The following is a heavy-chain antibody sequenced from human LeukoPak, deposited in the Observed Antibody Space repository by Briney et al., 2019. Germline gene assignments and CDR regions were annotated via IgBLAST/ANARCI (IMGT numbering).Heavy chain of an antibody. V-gene: IGHV4-61*02. CDR3: ARSPSAGWFDP. Sequence: SETLSLTCTVSGGSIISGSYHWSWIRQPAGKGLEWIGRMSSSGNTNYNPSLTSRVAISIDTSKNQFSLKLSSVTAADTAVYYCARSPSAGWFDPWGQGTLVTVSS. J-gene: IGHJ5*02. CDR2: MSSSGNT. CDR1: GGSIISGSYH.